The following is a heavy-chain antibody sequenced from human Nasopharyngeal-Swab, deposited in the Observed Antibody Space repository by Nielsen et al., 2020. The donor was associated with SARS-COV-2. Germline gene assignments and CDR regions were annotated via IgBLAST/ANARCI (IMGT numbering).Heavy chain of an antibody. D-gene: IGHD6-25*01. CDR3: ARDPRGPDY. CDR2: ISAYNGRT. CDR1: GYTFTSYG. Sequence: ASVKVSCKASGYTFTSYGISWVRQAPAHGLEWMGWISAYNGRTYYAQKFQGRVTMTTDTSTSTAYMDLRSLRSDDTAVYYCARDPRGPDYWGQGTLVTVST. V-gene: IGHV1-18*01. J-gene: IGHJ4*02.